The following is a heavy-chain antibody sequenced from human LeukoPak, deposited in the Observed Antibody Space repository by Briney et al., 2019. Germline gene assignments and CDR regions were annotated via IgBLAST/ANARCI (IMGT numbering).Heavy chain of an antibody. CDR1: GGTFSSYA. J-gene: IGHJ4*02. CDR3: ARSVYGSGSSYFDY. CDR2: IIPIFGLA. Sequence: SVKVSCKASGGTFSSYAISWVRQAPGQGLEWMGRIIPIFGLANYAQKFQGRVTITADKSTSTAYMELSSLRSEDTAVYYCARSVYGSGSSYFDYWGQGTLVTVSS. D-gene: IGHD3-10*01. V-gene: IGHV1-69*04.